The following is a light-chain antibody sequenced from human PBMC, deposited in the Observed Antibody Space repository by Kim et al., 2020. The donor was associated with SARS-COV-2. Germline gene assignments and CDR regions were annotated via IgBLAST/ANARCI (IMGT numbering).Light chain of an antibody. Sequence: DIQMTQSPSSLSAFVGDRVTITCRASQGITKYLGWFQQKPGQAPRSLIYDTSTLESGVPSKFRGSGSGTDFTLTISNLQPEDLATYYCQQYSDFPPAVGGGTKVDIK. CDR1: QGITKY. J-gene: IGKJ4*01. V-gene: IGKV1-16*02. CDR2: DTS. CDR3: QQYSDFPPA.